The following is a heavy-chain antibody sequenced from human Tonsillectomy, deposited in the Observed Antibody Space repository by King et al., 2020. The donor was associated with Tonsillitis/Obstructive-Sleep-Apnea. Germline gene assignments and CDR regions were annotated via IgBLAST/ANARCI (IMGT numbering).Heavy chain of an antibody. CDR2: IDPSDSYI. V-gene: IGHV5-10-1*03. CDR1: GYSFTTYW. CDR3: AKTGDYVWGTYRPTGYYGLDV. J-gene: IGHJ6*02. D-gene: IGHD3-16*02. Sequence: VQLVESGAEVKKPGESLRISCTGSGYSFTTYWINWVRQMPGKGLEWMGRIDPSDSYINYSPSFQGHVIISADKSISTAHLQGSSLKASDTAMYYCAKTGDYVWGTYRPTGYYGLDVWGQGTTVTVSS.